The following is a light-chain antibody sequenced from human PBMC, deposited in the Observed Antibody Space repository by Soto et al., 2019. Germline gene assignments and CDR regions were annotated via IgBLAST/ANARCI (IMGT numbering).Light chain of an antibody. CDR1: SSDVGGYNY. J-gene: IGLJ1*01. CDR3: SSYAGSNNV. Sequence: QSALTQPPSASGSPGKSVTISCTGTSSDVGGYNYVSWYQQHPGKAPKLMIYEVSKRPSGVPDRFSGSKSGNTASLTVSGLQAEDEADYYCSSYAGSNNVFGTRTKVTVL. V-gene: IGLV2-8*01. CDR2: EVS.